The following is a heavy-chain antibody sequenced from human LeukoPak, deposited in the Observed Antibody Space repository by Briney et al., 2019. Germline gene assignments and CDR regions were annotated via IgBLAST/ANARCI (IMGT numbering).Heavy chain of an antibody. D-gene: IGHD6-19*01. Sequence: GASVKVSCKASGYTFTGYYMHWVRQAPGQGLEWMGRINPNSGGTNYAQKFQVRVTMTRDTSISTAYMELSRLRSDDTAVYYCARDWYSSGWYYFDYWGQGTLVTVSS. V-gene: IGHV1-2*06. CDR1: GYTFTGYY. CDR2: INPNSGGT. CDR3: ARDWYSSGWYYFDY. J-gene: IGHJ4*02.